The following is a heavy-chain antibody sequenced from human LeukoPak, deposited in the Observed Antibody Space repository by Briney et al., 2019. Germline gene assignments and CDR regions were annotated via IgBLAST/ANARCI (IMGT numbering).Heavy chain of an antibody. J-gene: IGHJ4*02. CDR3: ARLIDGYNFYFDY. D-gene: IGHD5-24*01. CDR1: GGSISSYY. V-gene: IGHV4-59*01. CDR2: IYYSGST. Sequence: NTSETLSLTCTVSGGSISSYYWSWIRQPPGKGLEWIGYIYYSGSTNYNPSLKSRVTISVDTSKNQFSLKLSSVTAADTAVYYCARLIDGYNFYFDYWGQGTLVTVSS.